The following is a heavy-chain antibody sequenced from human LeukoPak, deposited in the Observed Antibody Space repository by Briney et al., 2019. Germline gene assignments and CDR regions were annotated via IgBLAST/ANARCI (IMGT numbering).Heavy chain of an antibody. D-gene: IGHD3-10*01. J-gene: IGHJ4*02. CDR2: IFYSGST. Sequence: PSETLSLTCTASGGSISSGGFYWSWIRQHPGKGLEWIGYIFYSGSTYYNPSLRSRVTLSVDTPKNQFSLKLSSVTAADTAVYYCARADLHYGSGTDFDYWGQGTLVTVSS. CDR3: ARADLHYGSGTDFDY. CDR1: GGSISSGGFY. V-gene: IGHV4-31*03.